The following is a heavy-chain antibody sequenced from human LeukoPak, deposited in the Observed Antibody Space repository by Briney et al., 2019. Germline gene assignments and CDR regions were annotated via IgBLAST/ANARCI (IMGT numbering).Heavy chain of an antibody. CDR1: GFTFSDYS. CDR3: ARGPPLFDP. CDR2: ISTGGDTI. Sequence: PGGSLRLSCAVSGFTFSDYSMNWVRQPPGKGLEWISYISTGGDTIYYADSVKGRFTISSDNAEKSLYLQMNSLRAEDTAVYYCARGPPLFDPWGQGTLVTVSS. V-gene: IGHV3-48*01. J-gene: IGHJ5*02.